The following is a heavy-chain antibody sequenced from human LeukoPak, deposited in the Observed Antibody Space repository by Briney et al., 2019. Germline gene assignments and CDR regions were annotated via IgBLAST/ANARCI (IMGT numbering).Heavy chain of an antibody. CDR2: ISGSGGST. J-gene: IGHJ4*02. CDR1: GFTFSSYA. D-gene: IGHD6-6*01. CDR3: AKDHIAARPWRFTNPFDY. Sequence: GGSLRLSCAASGFTFSSYAMSWVRQAPGKGLEWVSAISGSGGSTYYADSVKGRFTISRDNSKNTLYLQMNSLRAEDTAVYYCAKDHIAARPWRFTNPFDYWGQGTLVTVSS. V-gene: IGHV3-23*01.